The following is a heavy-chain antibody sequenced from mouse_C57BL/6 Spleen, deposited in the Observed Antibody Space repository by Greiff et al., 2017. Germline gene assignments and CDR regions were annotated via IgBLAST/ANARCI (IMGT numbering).Heavy chain of an antibody. CDR2: IDPENGDT. V-gene: IGHV14-4*01. CDR1: GFNFTDDY. CDR3: NPTVVTTNYVDY. D-gene: IGHD2-9*01. J-gene: IGHJ2*01. Sequence: VQLQQSGAELVRPGASVKLSCTASGFNFTDDYMHWVKQRPEQGLEWIGWIDPENGDTDYASKFQGKATMTADTSSNTAYLQLSSLTSEDTAVYDCNPTVVTTNYVDYWGQGTTLTVSA.